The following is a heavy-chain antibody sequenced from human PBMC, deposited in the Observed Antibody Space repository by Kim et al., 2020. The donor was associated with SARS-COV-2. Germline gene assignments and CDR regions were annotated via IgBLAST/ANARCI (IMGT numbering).Heavy chain of an antibody. CDR2: ISGSSTTT. V-gene: IGHV3-23*01. J-gene: IGHJ6*02. CDR1: GFAFSNYY. Sequence: GGSLRLSCAASGFAFSNYYMGWARQAPGKGLEWVSSISGSSTTTYYADSVKGRFTTSRDNSKNTLSLQMNSLRAEDTATYYCAKGNPGVREVDVWGQGTTVTVSS. CDR3: AKGNPGVREVDV. D-gene: IGHD3-10*01.